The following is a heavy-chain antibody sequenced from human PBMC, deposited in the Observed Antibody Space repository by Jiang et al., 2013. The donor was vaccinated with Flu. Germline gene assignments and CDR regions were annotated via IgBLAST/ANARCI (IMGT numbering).Heavy chain of an antibody. CDR3: TTLMGGYRTVY. CDR2: SRHKPANYIT. V-gene: IGHV3-72*01. Sequence: VQLVESGGGLVQPGGSLRLSCTTSGYIFSDHYMDWVRQAPGKGLEWVGRSRHKPANYITEYAASVKGRFTISRDDSKDSLYLQMSSLKSEDTAVYFCTTLMGGYRTVYWGQGVLVTVSS. CDR1: GYIFSDHY. D-gene: IGHD3-16*02. J-gene: IGHJ4*02.